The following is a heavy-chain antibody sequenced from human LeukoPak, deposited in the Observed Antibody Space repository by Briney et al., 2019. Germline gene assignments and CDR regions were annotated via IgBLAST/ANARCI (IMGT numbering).Heavy chain of an antibody. Sequence: GRSLRLSCAASGFTFSDHAMHWVRQAPGKGLEWVTVISYHARDQFYADSVKGRFTVSRDNSRNILYLQMNSLRAEDSAVYYCAAQPCINGICYLDYWGQEALVTVSS. V-gene: IGHV3-30*04. CDR1: GFTFSDHA. D-gene: IGHD2-8*01. CDR3: AAQPCINGICYLDY. J-gene: IGHJ4*02. CDR2: ISYHARDQ.